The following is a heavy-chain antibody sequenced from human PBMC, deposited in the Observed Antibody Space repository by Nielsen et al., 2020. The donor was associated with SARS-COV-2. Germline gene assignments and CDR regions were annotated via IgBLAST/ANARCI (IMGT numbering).Heavy chain of an antibody. J-gene: IGHJ6*02. CDR1: GGSISHFY. CDR2: IYHYGRT. Sequence: SETLSLTCTVSGGSISHFYWSWIRQPPGTGLEWIGYIYHYGRTDFNPSLESRATISVDTSKNQLSLKLSSVTAADTAVYYCAKYYYSGLDVWGQGTTVAVSS. CDR3: AKYYYSGLDV. V-gene: IGHV4-59*01.